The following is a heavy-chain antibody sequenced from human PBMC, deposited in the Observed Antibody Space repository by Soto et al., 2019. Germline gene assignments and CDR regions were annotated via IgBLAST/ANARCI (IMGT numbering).Heavy chain of an antibody. CDR1: GFAFSSYS. CDR3: SRGGDTAMVLTNWFDP. J-gene: IGHJ5*02. CDR2: ISSSGSYI. V-gene: IGHV3-21*01. D-gene: IGHD5-18*01. Sequence: GGSLRLSGAASGFAFSSYSMNWVRQAPGKGLEWVSSISSSGSYIYYADSVKGRFTISRDNAKSSLYLQMNSLRAEDTAVYYRSRGGDTAMVLTNWFDPWGQGTLVTVSS.